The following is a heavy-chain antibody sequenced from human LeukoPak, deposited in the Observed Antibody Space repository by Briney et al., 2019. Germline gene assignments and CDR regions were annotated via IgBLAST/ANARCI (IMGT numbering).Heavy chain of an antibody. CDR3: ARTPIRDYYYYGMDV. Sequence: GASVTVSCKASGYTFTSYDINWVRQATGQGLEWMGWMNPNSGNTGYAQKFQGRVTMTRNTSISTAYMELSSLRSEDTAVYYCARTPIRDYYYYGMDVWGQGTTVTVSS. V-gene: IGHV1-8*01. CDR2: MNPNSGNT. CDR1: GYTFTSYD. J-gene: IGHJ6*02.